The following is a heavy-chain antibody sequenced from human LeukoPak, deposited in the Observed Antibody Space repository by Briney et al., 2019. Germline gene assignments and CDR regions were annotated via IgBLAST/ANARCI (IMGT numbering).Heavy chain of an antibody. CDR3: ASLGYCSGGSCYFHDY. V-gene: IGHV4-30-4*01. J-gene: IGHJ4*02. CDR1: GVSISSGGYY. CDR2: IYYSGST. Sequence: PSQTLSLTCYVSGVSISSGGYYWSWLRQPPGKGLEWIGYIYYSGSTYYNPSLKSRVTISVDTSKNQFSLKLGSVTAADTAVYYCASLGYCSGGSCYFHDYWGQGTLVTVSS. D-gene: IGHD2-15*01.